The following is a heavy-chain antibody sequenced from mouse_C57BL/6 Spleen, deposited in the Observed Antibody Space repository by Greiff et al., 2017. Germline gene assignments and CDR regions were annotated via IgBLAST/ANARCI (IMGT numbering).Heavy chain of an antibody. D-gene: IGHD3-3*01. CDR1: GFTFSDYG. J-gene: IGHJ4*01. V-gene: IGHV5-15*04. Sequence: EVKLMESGGGLVQPGGSLKLSCAASGFTFSDYGMAWVRQAPRKGPEWVAFISNLAYSIYYADTVTGRFTISRENAKNTLYLEMSSLRSEDTAMYYCARRGDDYAMDYWGQGTSVTVSS. CDR2: ISNLAYSI. CDR3: ARRGDDYAMDY.